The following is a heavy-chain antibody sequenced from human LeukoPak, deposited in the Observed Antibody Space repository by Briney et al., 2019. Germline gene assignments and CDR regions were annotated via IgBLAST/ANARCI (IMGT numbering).Heavy chain of an antibody. D-gene: IGHD1-26*01. CDR1: GFTFSSYS. V-gene: IGHV3-21*01. CDR2: ISSSSSYI. CDR3: ARGQWELPREFDY. Sequence: SGGSLRLSCAASGFTFSSYSMNWVRQAPGTGLEWVSSISSSSSYIYYADSVKGRFTISRDNAKNSLYLQMNSLRAEDTAVYYCARGQWELPREFDYWGQGTLVTVSS. J-gene: IGHJ4*02.